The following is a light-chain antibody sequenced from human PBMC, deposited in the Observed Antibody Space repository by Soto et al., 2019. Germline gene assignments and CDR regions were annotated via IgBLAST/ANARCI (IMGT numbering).Light chain of an antibody. CDR3: SSLTSTNTLA. CDR1: SSDVGGYNY. J-gene: IGLJ2*01. Sequence: QSALTQPASVSGSPGQSITISCTGNSSDVGGYNYVSWYQQHPGKAPKLMIYEVSYRPSGVSNRFSGSKSGNTASLTISGLQAEDEAGYYCSSLTSTNTLAFGGGTKVTVL. V-gene: IGLV2-14*01. CDR2: EVS.